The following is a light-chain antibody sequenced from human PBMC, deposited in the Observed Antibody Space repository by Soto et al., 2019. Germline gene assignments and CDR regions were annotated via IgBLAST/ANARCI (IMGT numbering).Light chain of an antibody. CDR2: LDGDGSH. Sequence: QLVLTQSPSASASLGASVKLTCTLSSGHYSYAIAWHQQQPQKGPRFLMRLDGDGSHTKGDGIPDRFSGFSSGAERYLTISSLQSEDEAEYFCQTWGTGIQVFGGGTKVTVL. CDR1: SGHYSYA. J-gene: IGLJ2*01. V-gene: IGLV4-69*01. CDR3: QTWGTGIQV.